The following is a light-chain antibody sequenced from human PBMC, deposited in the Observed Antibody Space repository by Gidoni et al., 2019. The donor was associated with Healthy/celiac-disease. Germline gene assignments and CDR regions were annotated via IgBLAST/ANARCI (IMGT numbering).Light chain of an antibody. CDR1: QSISSW. CDR2: KAS. Sequence: DIQMTQSPSTLSASVGDRVTITCRASQSISSWLAWYQQKPGTAPKLLIYKASSLESGVPSRFSGGGSGTEFTLTISSLQPDDFATYYCQPYKNYPLTFXQXTRLEIK. V-gene: IGKV1-5*03. CDR3: QPYKNYPLT. J-gene: IGKJ5*01.